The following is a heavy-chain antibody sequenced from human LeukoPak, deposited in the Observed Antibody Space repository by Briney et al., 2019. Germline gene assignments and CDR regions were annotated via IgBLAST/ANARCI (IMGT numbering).Heavy chain of an antibody. V-gene: IGHV4-59*01. CDR2: IYYSGST. CDR1: GGSISSYY. D-gene: IGHD2/OR15-2a*01. CDR3: AREGRGQIDDAFDI. Sequence: SETLSLTCTVSGGSISSYYWSWIRQPPGKGLEWIGYIYYSGSTNYNPSLKSRVTISVDTSKNQFSLKLSSVTAADTAVYYCAREGRGQIDDAFDIWGQGTVVTVSS. J-gene: IGHJ3*02.